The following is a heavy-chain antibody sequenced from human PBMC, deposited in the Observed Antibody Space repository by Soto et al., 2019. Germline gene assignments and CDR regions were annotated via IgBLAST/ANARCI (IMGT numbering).Heavy chain of an antibody. CDR3: ARGALKVSAIFGVVREAKYYYYGMDV. V-gene: IGHV3-33*01. CDR1: GFTFSSYG. CDR2: IWYDGSNK. D-gene: IGHD3-3*01. J-gene: IGHJ6*01. Sequence: PGGSLRLSCAASGFTFSSYGMHWVRQAPGKGLEWVAVIWYDGSNKYYADSVKGRFTISRDNSKNTLYLQMNSLRAEDTAVYYCARGALKVSAIFGVVREAKYYYYGMDVWGQAPTVTVSS.